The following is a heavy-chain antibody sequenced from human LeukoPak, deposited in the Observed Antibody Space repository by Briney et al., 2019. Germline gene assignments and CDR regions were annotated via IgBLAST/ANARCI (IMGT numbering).Heavy chain of an antibody. CDR1: GFTFSSYA. CDR2: ISGSGGST. Sequence: GSLRLSCAASGFTFSSYAMSWVRQAPGKGLEWVSAISGSGGSTYYADSVKGRFTISRDNSKNTLYPQMNSLRAEDTAVYYCAKDKNYYDSSGPQDPWGQGTLVTVSS. CDR3: AKDKNYYDSSGPQDP. V-gene: IGHV3-23*01. D-gene: IGHD3-22*01. J-gene: IGHJ5*02.